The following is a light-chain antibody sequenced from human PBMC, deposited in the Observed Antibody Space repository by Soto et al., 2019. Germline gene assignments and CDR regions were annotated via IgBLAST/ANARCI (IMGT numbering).Light chain of an antibody. CDR3: QQYETFSGT. V-gene: IGKV1-5*01. J-gene: IGKJ1*01. CDR1: QSIKNW. CDR2: DAS. Sequence: DIQMTQSPSSLSASVGDRVTITCRASQSIKNWLAWYQQKPGTAPKFLIYDASTLESGVPSRFSGSGSGTEFTLTIASLQPDDFATYYCQQYETFSGTFGPGTKVDIK.